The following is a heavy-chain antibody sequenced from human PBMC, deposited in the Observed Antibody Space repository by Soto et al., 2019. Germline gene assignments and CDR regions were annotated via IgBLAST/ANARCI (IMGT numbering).Heavy chain of an antibody. CDR2: INAGNGNT. CDR1: GYTFTIYA. V-gene: IGHV1-3*01. Sequence: ASVKVSCKASGYTFTIYAMHWVRQAPGQRLEWMGWINAGNGNTKYSQKFQGRVTITRDTSASTAYMELSSLRSEDTAVYYCARDRTSARYYDSSGYWAYYYYGMDVWGQGTTVTVSS. CDR3: ARDRTSARYYDSSGYWAYYYYGMDV. D-gene: IGHD3-22*01. J-gene: IGHJ6*02.